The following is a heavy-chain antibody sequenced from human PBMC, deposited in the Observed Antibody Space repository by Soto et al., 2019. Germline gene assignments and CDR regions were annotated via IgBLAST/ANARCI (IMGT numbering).Heavy chain of an antibody. J-gene: IGHJ3*02. Sequence: ASVNVSCKAAGYTFTSYAMHWVRQAPGQRLEWMGWINAGNGNTKYSQKFQGRVTITRDTSASTAYMELSSLRSEDTAVYYCARGGIFDSSGYYYFSAFDIWGQGTMVTVSS. CDR2: INAGNGNT. CDR1: GYTFTSYA. D-gene: IGHD3-22*01. V-gene: IGHV1-3*01. CDR3: ARGGIFDSSGYYYFSAFDI.